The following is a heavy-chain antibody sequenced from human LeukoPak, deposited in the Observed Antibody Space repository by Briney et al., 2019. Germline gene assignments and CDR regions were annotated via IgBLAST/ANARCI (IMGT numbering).Heavy chain of an antibody. CDR1: GFTFSSYA. CDR2: ISYDGSNK. V-gene: IGHV3-30-3*01. D-gene: IGHD2-2*01. CDR3: ARHEVYQLPYYYYGMDV. J-gene: IGHJ6*02. Sequence: GGSLRLSCAASGFTFSSYAMHWVRQAPGKGLEWVAVISYDGSNKYYADSVKGRFTISRDNSKNTLYLQMNSLRAEDTAVYYCARHEVYQLPYYYYGMDVWGQGTTVTVSS.